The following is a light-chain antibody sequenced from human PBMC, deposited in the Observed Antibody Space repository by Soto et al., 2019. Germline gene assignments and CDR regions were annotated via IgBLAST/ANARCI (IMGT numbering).Light chain of an antibody. V-gene: IGKV1-33*01. CDR2: DAS. CDR1: QSISSW. CDR3: QQYENLPT. Sequence: DIQMTQSPSTLSASVGYRVTITCRAIQSISSWLAWYQQKPGRAPKLLIYDASNLEAGVPSRFRGSGSGTDFTFTISRLQPEDIATYYCQQYENLPTFGQGTRLEIK. J-gene: IGKJ5*01.